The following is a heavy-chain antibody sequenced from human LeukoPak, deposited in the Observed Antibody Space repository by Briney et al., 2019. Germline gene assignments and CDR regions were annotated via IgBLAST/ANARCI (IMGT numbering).Heavy chain of an antibody. V-gene: IGHV4-34*01. CDR3: ARGVYGPTAYSSSSDCYYGMDV. Sequence: SETLSLTCAVYGGSFSGYYWSWIRQPPGKGLEWIGEINHSGSTNYNPSLKSRVTISVDTSKNQFSLKLSSVTAADTAVYYCARGVYGPTAYSSSSDCYYGMDVWGQGTTVTVSS. CDR2: INHSGST. J-gene: IGHJ6*02. D-gene: IGHD6-6*01. CDR1: GGSFSGYY.